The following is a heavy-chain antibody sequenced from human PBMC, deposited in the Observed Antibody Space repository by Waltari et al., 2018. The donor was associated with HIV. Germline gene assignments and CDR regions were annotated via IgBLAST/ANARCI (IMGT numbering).Heavy chain of an antibody. V-gene: IGHV3-9*01. CDR1: GITFDDYA. Sequence: EVQLVESGGGSVQPGRSLRLYCTASGITFDDYAMHWVRQPPGKGLEWVSGISWNSGDIAYADSVKGRFTISRDNTKNSLFLQMNSVRVEDTPLYYCVKDGASTIFGVLNGMDVWGQGTTVTVSS. CDR3: VKDGASTIFGVLNGMDV. CDR2: ISWNSGDI. J-gene: IGHJ6*02. D-gene: IGHD3-3*01.